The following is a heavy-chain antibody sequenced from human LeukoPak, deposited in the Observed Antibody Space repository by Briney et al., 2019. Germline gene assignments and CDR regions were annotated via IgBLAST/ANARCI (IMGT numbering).Heavy chain of an antibody. D-gene: IGHD5-18*01. CDR1: GGSFSGYY. CDR3: ARVSGYSYGYNYFDY. J-gene: IGHJ4*02. Sequence: SETLSLTCAVYGGSFSGYYWSWIRQPPGKGLEWMGEINHSGSTNYNPSLKSRVTISVDTSKNQLTLKLSSVTAADTAVYYCARVSGYSYGYNYFDYWGQGTLVTVSS. CDR2: INHSGST. V-gene: IGHV4-34*01.